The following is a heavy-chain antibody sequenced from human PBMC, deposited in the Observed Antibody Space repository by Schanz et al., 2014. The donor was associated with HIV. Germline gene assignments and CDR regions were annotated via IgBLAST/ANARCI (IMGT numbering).Heavy chain of an antibody. V-gene: IGHV3-33*01. CDR1: GFTFSSSG. Sequence: VQLVESGGGVVQPGRSLRLSCTASGFTFSSSGMHWVRQAPGKGREWVAAMWYDGSNKYYADSVKGRFTISRDNSKNTLYLQMNSLRADDTAVYYCARGSGPYYYYYGMDVWGQGTTVTVSS. CDR3: ARGSGPYYYYYGMDV. J-gene: IGHJ6*02. CDR2: MWYDGSNK. D-gene: IGHD3-10*01.